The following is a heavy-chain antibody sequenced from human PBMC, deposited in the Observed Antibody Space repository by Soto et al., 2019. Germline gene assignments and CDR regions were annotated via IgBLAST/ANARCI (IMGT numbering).Heavy chain of an antibody. CDR2: INHSGST. V-gene: IGHV4-34*01. CDR1: GGSFSGYY. J-gene: IGHJ4*02. Sequence: SETLSLTCAVYGGSFSGYYWSWIRQPPGKGLEWIGEINHSGSTNYNPSLKSRVTISVDTSKNQFSLKLSSVTAADTAVYYCARFNPYSSSSHFDYWGQGTLVTVSS. D-gene: IGHD6-6*01. CDR3: ARFNPYSSSSHFDY.